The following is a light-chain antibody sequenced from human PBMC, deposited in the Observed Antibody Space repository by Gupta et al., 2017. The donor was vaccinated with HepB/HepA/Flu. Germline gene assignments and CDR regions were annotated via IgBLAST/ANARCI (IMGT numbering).Light chain of an antibody. CDR1: QSVSSY. J-gene: IGKJ5*01. V-gene: IGKV3-11*01. Sequence: IVLTQSPATLSLSPGEGATLSCRASQSVSSYLAWYQQKPGQAPRLLIYDASNRATGIPARFSGSGCGTDFTLTISSLELEDFAVYYCQQRSNGPPGITFGQGTRLDIK. CDR3: QQRSNGPPGIT. CDR2: DAS.